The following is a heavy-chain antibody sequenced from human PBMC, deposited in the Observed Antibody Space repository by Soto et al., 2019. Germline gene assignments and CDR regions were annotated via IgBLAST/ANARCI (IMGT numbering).Heavy chain of an antibody. CDR1: GGSISSYY. J-gene: IGHJ4*02. D-gene: IGHD6-19*01. V-gene: IGHV4-59*12. CDR2: IYYSGST. Sequence: PSETLSLTCTVSGGSISSYYWSWIRQPPGKGLEWIGYIYYSGSTNYNPSLKSRVTISVDTSKNQFSLKLSSVTAADTAVYYCARDDSSGWYGEFDYWGQGTLVTVSS. CDR3: ARDDSSGWYGEFDY.